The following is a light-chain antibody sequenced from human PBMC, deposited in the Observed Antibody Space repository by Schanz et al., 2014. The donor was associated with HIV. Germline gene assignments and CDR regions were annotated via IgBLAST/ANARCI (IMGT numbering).Light chain of an antibody. V-gene: IGKV1-5*03. CDR2: KAS. Sequence: DIQMTQSPSTLSASVGDRVSISCRASQSISPWLAWYQQKPGKAPKVLIYKASTLHSGVPSTFSGGGSGTEFTLTISRLQPDDFATYYCQQYSSFPYSFGQGTKLEIK. CDR1: QSISPW. J-gene: IGKJ2*03. CDR3: QQYSSFPYS.